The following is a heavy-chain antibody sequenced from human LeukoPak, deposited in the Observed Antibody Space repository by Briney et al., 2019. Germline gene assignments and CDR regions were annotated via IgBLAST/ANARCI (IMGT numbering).Heavy chain of an antibody. V-gene: IGHV3-21*01. D-gene: IGHD5-18*01. CDR3: AASTKHTAMVDY. CDR1: GFPFSSYS. J-gene: IGHJ4*02. Sequence: GSLRLSCAASGFPFSSYSMNWVRQAPGKGLEWVSSIGSSSSYIYYADSVKGRFTISRDNAKNSLHLRMNSLRAEDTAVYYCAASTKHTAMVDYWGQGTLVTVSS. CDR2: IGSSSSYI.